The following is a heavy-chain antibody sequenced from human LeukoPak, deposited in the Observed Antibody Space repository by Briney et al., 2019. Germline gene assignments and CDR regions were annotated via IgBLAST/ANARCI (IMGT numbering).Heavy chain of an antibody. CDR1: GGSISSFY. V-gene: IGHV4-59*12. Sequence: SETLSLTCTVSGGSISSFYWSWIRQPPGKGLEWIGSIYYSGSTNYNPSLKSRVTISVDTSKNQFSLKLSSVTAADTAVYYCARASSTSPGTFGNWGQGTLVTVSS. D-gene: IGHD2-2*01. J-gene: IGHJ4*02. CDR2: IYYSGST. CDR3: ARASSTSPGTFGN.